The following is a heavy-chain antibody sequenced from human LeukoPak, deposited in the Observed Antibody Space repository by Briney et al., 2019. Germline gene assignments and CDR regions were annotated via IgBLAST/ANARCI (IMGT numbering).Heavy chain of an antibody. CDR3: AREGRSDYYDSSGYPPSFDY. D-gene: IGHD3-22*01. V-gene: IGHV4-59*01. Sequence: SETLSLTCTVSGGSISSYYWSWIRQPPGKGLEWIGYIYYSGSTNYNTSLKSRVTLPVDASKNQFSLKLSSVTAADTAVYYCAREGRSDYYDSSGYPPSFDYWGQGTLVTVSS. J-gene: IGHJ4*02. CDR2: IYYSGST. CDR1: GGSISSYY.